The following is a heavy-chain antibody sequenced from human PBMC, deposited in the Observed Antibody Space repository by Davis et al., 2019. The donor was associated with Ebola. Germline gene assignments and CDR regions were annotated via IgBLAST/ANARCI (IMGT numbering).Heavy chain of an antibody. V-gene: IGHV3-53*01. CDR3: ARAEDDYGEYPDALDI. CDR2: IHNVYTT. Sequence: GESLKISCSASGLSVSDNYINWVRQAPGKGPERVAVIHNVYTTYYADSVKGRFTISRDSSKNTVYLQMSSLRAEDTAIYYCARAEDDYGEYPDALDIWGQGTLVTVSS. J-gene: IGHJ3*02. D-gene: IGHD4-17*01. CDR1: GLSVSDNY.